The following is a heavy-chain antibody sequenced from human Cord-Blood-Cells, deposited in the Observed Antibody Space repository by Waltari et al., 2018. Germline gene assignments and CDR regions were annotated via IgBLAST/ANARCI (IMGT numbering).Heavy chain of an antibody. D-gene: IGHD3-3*01. CDR1: GGSISSGDYY. CDR2: IYYSGGT. Sequence: QVQLQESGPGLVKPSQTLSLTCTVSGGSISSGDYYWSWIRQPPGKGLEWIGYIYYSGGTYYTPSLKSRVTISVDTSKNQFSLKLSSVTAADTAVYYCARTVAIFGVGVFDYWGQGTLVTVSS. V-gene: IGHV4-30-4*08. J-gene: IGHJ4*02. CDR3: ARTVAIFGVGVFDY.